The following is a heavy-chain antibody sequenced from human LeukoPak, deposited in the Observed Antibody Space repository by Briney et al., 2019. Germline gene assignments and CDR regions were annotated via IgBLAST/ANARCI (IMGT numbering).Heavy chain of an antibody. V-gene: IGHV3-7*01. CDR1: GFTFSSYW. CDR3: ARGRFEWELLYYYGMDV. Sequence: GGSLRLSCAASGFTFSSYWMSWVRQAPGKGLEWVANIKQDGSEKYYVDSVKGRFTISRDNAKNSLYLQMNSLRAEDTAVYYCARGRFEWELLYYYGMDVWGQGTTVTVSS. D-gene: IGHD1-26*01. J-gene: IGHJ6*02. CDR2: IKQDGSEK.